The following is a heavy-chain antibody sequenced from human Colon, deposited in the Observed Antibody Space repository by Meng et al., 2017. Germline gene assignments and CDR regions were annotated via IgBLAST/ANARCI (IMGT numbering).Heavy chain of an antibody. Sequence: VQLQESGPGLVKPSQTLSLTCTVSGASISSEAFYWGWIRQHPGKGLEWIGYMHYSGIANYNPSLNSRIAISVDTSKNHFSLKLSSVTAADTAVYYCARYRYDSSSYSNFFDPWGQGTLVTASS. CDR3: ARYRYDSSSYSNFFDP. V-gene: IGHV4-31*03. D-gene: IGHD3-22*01. CDR2: MHYSGIA. CDR1: GASISSEAFY. J-gene: IGHJ5*02.